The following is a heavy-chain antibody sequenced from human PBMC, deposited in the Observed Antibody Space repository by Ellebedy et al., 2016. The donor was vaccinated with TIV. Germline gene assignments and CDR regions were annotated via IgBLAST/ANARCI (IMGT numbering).Heavy chain of an antibody. CDR2: INSNNGNT. D-gene: IGHD6-19*01. Sequence: ASVKVSCKASGYTFSGYYVHWVRQAPGQGLEWMGIINSNNGNTNYAQNFQGRVTMTRDTSTSAVYMDLSSLRSDDTAVYYCATLPYISRSSAYWGQGALVTVSS. V-gene: IGHV1-46*01. CDR1: GYTFSGYY. CDR3: ATLPYISRSSAY. J-gene: IGHJ4*02.